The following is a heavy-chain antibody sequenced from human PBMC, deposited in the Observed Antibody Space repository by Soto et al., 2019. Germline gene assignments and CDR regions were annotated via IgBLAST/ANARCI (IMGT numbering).Heavy chain of an antibody. CDR1: GFTFSDYY. J-gene: IGHJ6*03. V-gene: IGHV3-11*01. D-gene: IGHD3-3*01. CDR2: ISSSGSTI. CDR3: ATDFWSGYLITYYMDV. Sequence: GGSLRLSCAASGFTFSDYYMSWIRQAPGKGLEWVSYISSSGSTIYYADSVKGRFTISRDNAKNSLYLQMNSLRAEDTAVYYCATDFWSGYLITYYMDVWGKGTTVTVSS.